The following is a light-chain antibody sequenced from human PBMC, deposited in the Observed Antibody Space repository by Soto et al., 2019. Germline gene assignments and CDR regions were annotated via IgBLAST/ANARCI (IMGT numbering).Light chain of an antibody. CDR1: SSDVGSYNL. J-gene: IGLJ2*01. CDR3: CPYAGTSTYVV. Sequence: QSALTQPASVSGSPGQSITISCTGTSSDVGSYNLVSWYQHHPGKAPKLMIYEGSKRPSGVSNRFSGSKSGNTASLTISGLQGEDEADYYCCPYAGTSTYVVIGGGTKVTVL. CDR2: EGS. V-gene: IGLV2-23*01.